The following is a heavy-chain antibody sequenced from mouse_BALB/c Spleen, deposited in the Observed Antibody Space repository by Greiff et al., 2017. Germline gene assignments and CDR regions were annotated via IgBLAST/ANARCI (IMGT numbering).Heavy chain of an antibody. CDR1: GFSLTSYG. V-gene: IGHV2-2*02. D-gene: IGHD2-14*01. Sequence: VQLQQSGPGLVQPSQCLSITCTVSGFSLTSYGVHWVRQSPGKGLEWLGVIWSGGSTDYNAAFISRLSISKDNSKSQVFFKMNSLQANDTAIYYCGYDGASGLFDVWGTGTTVTVSS. J-gene: IGHJ1*03. CDR2: IWSGGST. CDR3: GYDGASGLFDV.